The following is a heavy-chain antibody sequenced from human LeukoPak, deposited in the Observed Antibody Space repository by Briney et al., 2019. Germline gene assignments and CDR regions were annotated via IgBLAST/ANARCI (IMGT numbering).Heavy chain of an antibody. D-gene: IGHD3-3*01. J-gene: IGHJ4*02. CDR2: ISGSGGTT. CDR1: GFTFSSYA. CDR3: AKDGQYYDFWSGSHYDY. Sequence: PGGSLRLSCAASGFTFSSYAMSWVRQAPGRGLEWVSAISGSGGTTYYADSVKGRFTISRDNSKNTLYLQMNSLRAEDTAVYFCAKDGQYYDFWSGSHYDYWGQGTLVTVSS. V-gene: IGHV3-23*01.